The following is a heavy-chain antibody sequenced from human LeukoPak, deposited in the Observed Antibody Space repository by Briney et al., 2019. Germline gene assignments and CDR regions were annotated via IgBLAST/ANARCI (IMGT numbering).Heavy chain of an antibody. V-gene: IGHV3-23*01. D-gene: IGHD3-22*01. CDR2: ISGSGDTT. CDR1: GFTFKNYA. Sequence: GGSLRLSCVAYGFTFKNYAMTWVRQAPGKGVEWVSGISGSGDTTYYADSGKGRFTISRDNSKNTLYLQMTNPRADDRAVYYCANAGSDTMRGYWGQGTPVTVSS. CDR3: ANAGSDTMRGY. J-gene: IGHJ4*02.